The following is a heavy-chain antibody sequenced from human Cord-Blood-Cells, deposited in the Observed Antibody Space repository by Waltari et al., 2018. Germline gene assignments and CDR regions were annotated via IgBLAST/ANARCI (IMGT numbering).Heavy chain of an antibody. CDR1: VFTFSSYW. Sequence: EVQLVESGGGLVQPGGSLRLSCAASVFTFSSYWMSWVRQAPGKGLEWVANIKQDGSEKYYVDSVKGRFTISRDNAKNSLYLQMNSLRAEDTAVYYCASVFFDWLLCYWGQGTLVTVSS. J-gene: IGHJ4*02. CDR2: IKQDGSEK. CDR3: ASVFFDWLLCY. D-gene: IGHD3-9*01. V-gene: IGHV3-7*01.